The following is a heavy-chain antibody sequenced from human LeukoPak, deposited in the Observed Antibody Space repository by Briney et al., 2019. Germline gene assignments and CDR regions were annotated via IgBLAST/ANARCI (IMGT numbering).Heavy chain of an antibody. V-gene: IGHV3-23*01. CDR3: AKDRGPQGSGYYEDY. CDR2: ISGSGGST. Sequence: PGGSLRLSCAASGFTFSSYAMSWVRQAPGKGLEWVSAISGSGGSTYYADSVKGRFTISRDNSKNTLYLQMNSLRAEDTAVYYCAKDRGPQGSGYYEDYWGQGTLVTVSS. CDR1: GFTFSSYA. J-gene: IGHJ4*02. D-gene: IGHD3-3*01.